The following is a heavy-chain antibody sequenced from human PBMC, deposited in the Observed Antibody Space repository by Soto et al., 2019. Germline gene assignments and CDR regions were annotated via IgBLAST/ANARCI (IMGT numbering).Heavy chain of an antibody. CDR3: ARRPMTDIADPAAIYADDGFDI. J-gene: IGHJ3*02. V-gene: IGHV4-39*01. Sequence: QLQLQESGPGLVKPSETLSLTCTVSGGSIGSRGYYWGWVRQPPGKGLEWIGRVFYSGSVYYTPSPKGRGTISIDMSNSQCSLRLSSVTAADTAVDYCARRPMTDIADPAAIYADDGFDIWCPGTRVTFSS. D-gene: IGHD2-2*01. CDR1: GGSIGSRGYY. CDR2: VFYSGSV.